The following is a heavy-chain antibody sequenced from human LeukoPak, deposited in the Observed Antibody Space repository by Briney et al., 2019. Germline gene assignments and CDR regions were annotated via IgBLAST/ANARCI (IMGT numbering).Heavy chain of an antibody. D-gene: IGHD1-26*01. J-gene: IGHJ4*02. Sequence: ASVKVSCKASGYMFTDYYIHWLRRAPGQGLEWMGWMNPDNGDTNYAQKFQGRVTMTRDTSISTAYMELSSLRSDDTAVYYCARGYSGRSRFDYWGQGTLVTVSS. CDR3: ARGYSGRSRFDY. CDR2: MNPDNGDT. CDR1: GYMFTDYY. V-gene: IGHV1-2*02.